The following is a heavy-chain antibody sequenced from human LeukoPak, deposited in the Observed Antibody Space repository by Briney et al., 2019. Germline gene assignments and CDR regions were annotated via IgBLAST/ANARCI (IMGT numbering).Heavy chain of an antibody. J-gene: IGHJ4*02. CDR2: VNPHSGGT. Sequence: PRASVKVSCKASGYTFTEYYIHWVRQAPGHGLEWMGWVNPHSGGTNFAQGFRGRVTLTRDTSVTTAYMELNRLRSDDTAVYYCARDYGDYVWGSYRSYFDYWGQGTLVTVSS. CDR3: ARDYGDYVWGSYRSYFDY. CDR1: GYTFTEYY. V-gene: IGHV1-2*02. D-gene: IGHD3-16*02.